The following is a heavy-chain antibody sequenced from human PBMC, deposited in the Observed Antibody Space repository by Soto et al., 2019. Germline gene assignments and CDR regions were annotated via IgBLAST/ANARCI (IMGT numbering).Heavy chain of an antibody. V-gene: IGHV3-30*18. CDR3: AKDIVVAGEYYYGMDV. Sequence: GGSLRLSCAASGFTFSSYGMHWVRQAPGKGLEWVAVISYDGSNKYYADSVKGRFTISRDNSKNTLYLQMNSLRAEDTAVYYCAKDIVVAGEYYYGMDVWGQGTTVTVSS. D-gene: IGHD2-15*01. CDR2: ISYDGSNK. J-gene: IGHJ6*02. CDR1: GFTFSSYG.